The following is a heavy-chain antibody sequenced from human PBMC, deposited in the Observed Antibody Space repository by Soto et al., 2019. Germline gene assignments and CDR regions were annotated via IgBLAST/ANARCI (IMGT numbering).Heavy chain of an antibody. CDR2: IRSKAYGGTT. CDR3: TREDIVVVVAATLNWFDP. J-gene: IGHJ5*02. D-gene: IGHD2-15*01. V-gene: IGHV3-49*03. Sequence: GGSLRLSCTASGFTFGDYAMSWFRQAPGKGLEWVGFIRSKAYGGTTEYAASVKGRFTISRDDSKSIAYLQMNSLKTEDTAVYYCTREDIVVVVAATLNWFDPWGQGTLVTVSS. CDR1: GFTFGDYA.